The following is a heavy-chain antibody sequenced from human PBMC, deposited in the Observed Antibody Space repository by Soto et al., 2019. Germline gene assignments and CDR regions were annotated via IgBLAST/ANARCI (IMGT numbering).Heavy chain of an antibody. V-gene: IGHV4-59*01. CDR2: IYYSGST. D-gene: IGHD4-17*01. CDR1: GGSISSYY. J-gene: IGHJ6*03. Sequence: SETLSLTCTVSGGSISSYYWSWIRQPPGKGLEWIGYIYYSGSTNYNPSLKSRVTISVDTSKNQFSLKLSSVTAADTAVYYCARDAHYGDYESHFYYMDVWGKGTTVTVSS. CDR3: ARDAHYGDYESHFYYMDV.